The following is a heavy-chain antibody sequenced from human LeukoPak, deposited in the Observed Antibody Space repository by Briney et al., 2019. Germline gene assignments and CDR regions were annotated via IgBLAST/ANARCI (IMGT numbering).Heavy chain of an antibody. J-gene: IGHJ5*02. Sequence: PGRSLRLSCAASGFNFDTYAMHWVRQAPGQGLEWVALIWHDGSHKFYSNSVRGQFTISRDNSKNTVYLQMNNLRPDDTAVYYCAREIFGSGSYPDLWGQGTLVTVSS. CDR1: GFNFDTYA. D-gene: IGHD3-10*01. CDR3: AREIFGSGSYPDL. CDR2: IWHDGSHK. V-gene: IGHV3-33*01.